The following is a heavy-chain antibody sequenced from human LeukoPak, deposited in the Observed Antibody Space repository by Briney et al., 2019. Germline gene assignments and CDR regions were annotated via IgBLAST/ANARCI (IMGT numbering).Heavy chain of an antibody. J-gene: IGHJ4*02. CDR2: IIPILGIA. D-gene: IGHD6-6*01. Sequence: ASVKVSCKASGGTFSSYAISWVRQAPGQGLEWMGRIIPILGIANYAQKFQGRVTITADKSTSTAYMELSSLRSEDTAVYYCARSEGIVARTMFDYWGQGTLVTVSS. CDR1: GGTFSSYA. V-gene: IGHV1-69*04. CDR3: ARSEGIVARTMFDY.